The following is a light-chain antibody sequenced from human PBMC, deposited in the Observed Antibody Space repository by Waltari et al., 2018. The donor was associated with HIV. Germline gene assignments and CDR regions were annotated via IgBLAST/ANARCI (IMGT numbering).Light chain of an antibody. CDR3: SSRDSTYNPVV. CDR2: GEN. CDR1: SLPRYY. V-gene: IGLV3-19*01. J-gene: IGLJ2*01. Sequence: SSELTQDPAVSVALGQTVRITCQGDSLPRYYASWYQQKPGQAPVLVIYGENHRPSGIPDRFSGSSSGNTASLTITGAQAEDEADYYCSSRDSTYNPVVFGGGTNLTVL.